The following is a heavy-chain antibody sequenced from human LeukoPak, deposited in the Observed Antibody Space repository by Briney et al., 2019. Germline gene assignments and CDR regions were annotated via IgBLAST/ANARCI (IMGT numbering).Heavy chain of an antibody. CDR3: VRDTLGEGDDANYAVYYFDY. J-gene: IGHJ4*02. V-gene: IGHV3-7*01. CDR2: IKQDGSEM. Sequence: PGGTLRLSCAASGFTFSSYGMSWVRQAPGKGLEWVAHIKQDGSEMSYVDSLKGRFTISRDNAKNSLDLQMNSLRAEDTAVYYCVRDTLGEGDDANYAVYYFDYWGQGTLVTVSS. D-gene: IGHD4/OR15-4a*01. CDR1: GFTFSSYG.